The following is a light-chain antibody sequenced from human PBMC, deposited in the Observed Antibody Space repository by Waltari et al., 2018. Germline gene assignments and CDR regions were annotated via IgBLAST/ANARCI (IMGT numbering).Light chain of an antibody. J-gene: IGLJ1*01. V-gene: IGLV3-27*01. CDR1: MRPKRY. Sequence: SSELTQPFSVSVSPGQTARTTRSGDMRPKRYARWFQQKPGQAPVLVLYQDSARPSGIPERFPGSSSGTTVTLTISGAQVEDEADYYCYSTTDNNLRVFGPGTRVTVL. CDR3: YSTTDNNLRV. CDR2: QDS.